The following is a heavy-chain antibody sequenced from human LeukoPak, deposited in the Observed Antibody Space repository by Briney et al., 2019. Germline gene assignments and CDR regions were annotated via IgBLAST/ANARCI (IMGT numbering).Heavy chain of an antibody. V-gene: IGHV3-23*01. J-gene: IGHJ4*02. D-gene: IGHD2-21*01. CDR1: GFIFSKYA. CDR2: ISGSADST. Sequence: PGGSLRLSCAASGFIFSKYAMTWVRQAPGEGLEWVSVISGSADSTYYADSVKGRFTISRDNSKNTLYLQMDSLRAEDTAVYYCAKEAHIMGYWGQGTLVTVSS. CDR3: AKEAHIMGY.